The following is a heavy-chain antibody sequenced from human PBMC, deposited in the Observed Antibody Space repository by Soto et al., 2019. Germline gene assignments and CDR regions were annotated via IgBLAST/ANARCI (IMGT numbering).Heavy chain of an antibody. D-gene: IGHD6-13*01. CDR2: IIPIFGTA. V-gene: IGHV1-69*01. Sequence: QVQLVQSGAEVKKPGSSVKVSCKASGGTFSSYAISWVRQAPGQGLEWMGGIIPIFGTANYAQKFQGRVTITADESTSTAYMELSSLRSEDTAVYYCARSVGSIAAAGTLWAGDYWGQGTLVTVSS. CDR3: ARSVGSIAAAGTLWAGDY. CDR1: GGTFSSYA. J-gene: IGHJ4*02.